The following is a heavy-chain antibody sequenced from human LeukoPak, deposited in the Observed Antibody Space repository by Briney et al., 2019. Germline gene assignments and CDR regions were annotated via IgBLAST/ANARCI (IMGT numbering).Heavy chain of an antibody. J-gene: IGHJ4*02. Sequence: GGSLRLSCAASGFTFSSYGMHWVRQAPGKGLEWVAFIRYDGSNKYYADSVKGRFTISRDNSKNTLYLQMNSLRADDTAVYYCARGGSIAARTFDFWGQGTLVTVSS. CDR3: ARGGSIAARTFDF. V-gene: IGHV3-30*02. D-gene: IGHD6-6*01. CDR1: GFTFSSYG. CDR2: IRYDGSNK.